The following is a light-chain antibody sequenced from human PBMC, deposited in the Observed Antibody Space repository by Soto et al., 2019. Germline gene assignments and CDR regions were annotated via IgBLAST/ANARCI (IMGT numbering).Light chain of an antibody. CDR1: QSVNSN. CDR3: QQYNNWPRT. CDR2: RHS. V-gene: IGKV3D-15*01. J-gene: IGKJ1*01. Sequence: EIVTTQSPATLSVSPGERATLSCRASQSVNSNDLGWEQQKPGGAPRLPIYRHSTRANGIPARFSGSGSGTEFTLTISSLQSEDFAVYYCQQYNNWPRTFGQGTKV.